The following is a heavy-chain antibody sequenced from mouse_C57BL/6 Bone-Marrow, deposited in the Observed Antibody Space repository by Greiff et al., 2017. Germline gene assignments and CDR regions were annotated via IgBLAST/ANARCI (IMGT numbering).Heavy chain of an antibody. Sequence: QVQLQQPGAELVRPGTSVKLSCKASGYTFTSYWMHWVKQRPGQGLEWIGVIDPSDSYTNYNQKFKGKATLTVDTSSSTAYMQLSSLTSEASAVYYCARHYYDYDDFDYWGQGTTLTVSS. V-gene: IGHV1-59*01. J-gene: IGHJ2*01. CDR2: IDPSDSYT. CDR1: GYTFTSYW. CDR3: ARHYYDYDDFDY. D-gene: IGHD2-4*01.